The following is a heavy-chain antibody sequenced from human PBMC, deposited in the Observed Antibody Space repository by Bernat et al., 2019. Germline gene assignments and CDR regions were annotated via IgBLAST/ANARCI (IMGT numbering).Heavy chain of an antibody. CDR1: GFTFSTYA. D-gene: IGHD6-19*01. J-gene: IGHJ4*02. CDR2: ISGSGGST. Sequence: EVQLLESGGGLVQPGGSLRLSCAASGFTFSTYAMSWVRQAPGKGLDWVSGISGSGGSTYYADSVKGRFTISRDNSKNTLYLQMNSLRAEDTAVYYCAKDPNSSGWHPSYYFDYWGQGTLVTVSS. V-gene: IGHV3-23*01. CDR3: AKDPNSSGWHPSYYFDY.